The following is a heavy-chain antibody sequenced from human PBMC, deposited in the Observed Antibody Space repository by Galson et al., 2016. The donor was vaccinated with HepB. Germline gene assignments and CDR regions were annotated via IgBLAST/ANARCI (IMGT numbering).Heavy chain of an antibody. V-gene: IGHV3-11*01. CDR1: GFTFSDYY. CDR2: IASRGNVI. CDR3: VRAGSIFGVYDYYRMDV. D-gene: IGHD3-3*01. J-gene: IGHJ6*04. Sequence: SLRLSCAASGFTFSDYYMSWIRQAPGKGLEWVSYIASRGNVIYDADSVKGRFTISRDNANDVLFLQMNSLRVEDTAVYYCVRAGSIFGVYDYYRMDVWGKGTTVTVSS.